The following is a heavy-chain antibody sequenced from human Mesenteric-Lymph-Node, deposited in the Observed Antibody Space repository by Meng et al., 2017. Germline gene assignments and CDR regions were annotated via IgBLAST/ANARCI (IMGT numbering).Heavy chain of an antibody. Sequence: SVKVSCKASGGTFSSYAISWVRQAPGQGLEWMGGIIPIFGTANYAQKFQGRVTITADKSTSTAYMELSSLRSEDTAVYYCARDGYKTYYYYSMDVWGQGTTVTVSS. D-gene: IGHD5-24*01. CDR2: IIPIFGTA. J-gene: IGHJ6*02. CDR3: ARDGYKTYYYYSMDV. CDR1: GGTFSSYA. V-gene: IGHV1-69*06.